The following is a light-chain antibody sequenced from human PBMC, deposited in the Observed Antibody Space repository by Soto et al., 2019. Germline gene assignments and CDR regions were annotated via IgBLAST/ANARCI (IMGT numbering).Light chain of an antibody. J-gene: IGKJ1*01. CDR1: QSLLHKNGNNY. CDR3: MLALQKPSP. Sequence: DVLMTQSPLSLPVTPGEAASISCRSSQSLLHKNGNNYLHWYVQKPGQSPQLLIYLGSNRASGVPGRFSGSGSGTDFTLQISRVEAEDAGVYYCMLALQKPSPFGQRGMVDI. V-gene: IGKV2-28*01. CDR2: LGS.